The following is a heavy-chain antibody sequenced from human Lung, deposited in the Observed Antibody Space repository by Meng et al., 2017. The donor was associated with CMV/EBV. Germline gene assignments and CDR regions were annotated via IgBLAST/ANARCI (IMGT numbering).Heavy chain of an antibody. D-gene: IGHD1-14*01. CDR3: ARDSRSGLEYFQH. CDR1: GGSISSYY. CDR2: IYYSGST. V-gene: IGHV4-59*01. Sequence: SETLSLXXTVSGGSISSYYWSWIRQPPGKGLEWIGYIYYSGSTNYNPSLKSRVTISVDTSKNQFSLKLSSVTAADTAVYYCARDSRSGLEYFQHWGQGPLVTVSS. J-gene: IGHJ1*01.